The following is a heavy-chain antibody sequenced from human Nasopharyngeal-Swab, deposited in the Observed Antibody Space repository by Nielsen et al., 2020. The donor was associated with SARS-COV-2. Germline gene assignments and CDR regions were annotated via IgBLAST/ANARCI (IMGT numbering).Heavy chain of an antibody. D-gene: IGHD1-26*01. CDR1: GLTFSDYY. Sequence: GESLKISCAASGLTFSDYYMSWIRQAPGKGLEWVSYISSSGSTIYYADSVKGRFTISRDNAKNSLYLQMNSLRAEDTAVYYCARAREKVGATNYWGQGTLVTVSS. CDR3: ARAREKVGATNY. CDR2: ISSSGSTI. V-gene: IGHV3-11*01. J-gene: IGHJ4*02.